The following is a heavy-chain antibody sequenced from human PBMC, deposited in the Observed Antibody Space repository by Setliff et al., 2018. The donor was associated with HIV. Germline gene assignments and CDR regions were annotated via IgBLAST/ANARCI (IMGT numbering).Heavy chain of an antibody. Sequence: PSETLSLTCTVSGDTDFYWSWIRQSPGKGLEWIGYIHASGKANYNPSLKSRVTISLDTSKMQFSLRPTSVTAADTAVYYCATLDPSGGNFLAYWGQGTLVTVSS. J-gene: IGHJ4*02. CDR3: ATLDPSGGNFLAY. CDR1: GDTDFY. CDR2: IHASGKA. V-gene: IGHV4-4*09. D-gene: IGHD2-21*02.